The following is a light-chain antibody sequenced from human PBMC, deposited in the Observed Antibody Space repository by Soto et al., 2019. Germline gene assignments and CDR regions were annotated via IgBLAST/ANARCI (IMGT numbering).Light chain of an antibody. V-gene: IGKV3-15*01. CDR1: QSINSN. J-gene: IGKJ1*01. Sequence: IVMTQSPATLSVSPGERATLSCRASQSINSNLAWYQQKFGQAPRLLIYGASTRATGVPARFSGSGSGTEFTLTIASLQSEDFAVYYCQHYNNWPPWTFGQWIKVEI. CDR2: GAS. CDR3: QHYNNWPPWT.